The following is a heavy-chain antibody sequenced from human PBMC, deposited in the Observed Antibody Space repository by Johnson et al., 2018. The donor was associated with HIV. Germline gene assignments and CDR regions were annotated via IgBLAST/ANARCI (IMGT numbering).Heavy chain of an antibody. CDR2: ISYDGSNK. CDR1: GFTFSSYA. J-gene: IGHJ3*02. CDR3: ARDRPSGSYYVDAFDI. Sequence: QVQLVESGGGVVQPGRSLRLSCAASGFTFSSYAMHWVRQAPGKGLEWVAVISYDGSNKYYADSVKGRFTISRDNSKNTLYLQMNSLRAEDTAVYYCARDRPSGSYYVDAFDIWGQGTMVIVSS. D-gene: IGHD1-26*01. V-gene: IGHV3-30*04.